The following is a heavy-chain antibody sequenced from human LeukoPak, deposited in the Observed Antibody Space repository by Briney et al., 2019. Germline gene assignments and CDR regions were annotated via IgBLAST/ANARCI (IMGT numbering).Heavy chain of an antibody. V-gene: IGHV4-34*01. D-gene: IGHD6-13*01. CDR1: GGSISSYY. J-gene: IGHJ4*02. Sequence: SETLSLTCTVSGGSISSYYWSWLRQPPGKGLEWIGEINHSGSTNYNPSLKSRVTISVDTSKNQFSLKLSSVTAADTAVYYCARLRSSWSRYFDYWGQGTLVTVSS. CDR3: ARLRSSWSRYFDY. CDR2: INHSGST.